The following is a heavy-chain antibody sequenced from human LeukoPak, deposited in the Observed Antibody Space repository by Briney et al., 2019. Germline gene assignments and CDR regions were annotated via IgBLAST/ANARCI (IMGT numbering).Heavy chain of an antibody. CDR2: INHSGST. D-gene: IGHD3-9*01. J-gene: IGHJ4*02. CDR1: GGSFSGYY. CDR3: ARGARHDYDILSGYLDY. V-gene: IGHV4-34*01. Sequence: SETLSRTCAVYGGSFSGYYWGWIRQPPGKGREGIGEINHSGSTNYNPTLMSRVTISVDTSKNQFSLKLSSVTAADTAVYYCARGARHDYDILSGYLDYWGQGTLVTVSS.